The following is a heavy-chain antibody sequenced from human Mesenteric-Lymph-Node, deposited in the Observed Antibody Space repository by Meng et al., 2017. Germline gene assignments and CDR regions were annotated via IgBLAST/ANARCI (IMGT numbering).Heavy chain of an antibody. CDR2: IIPVFGTP. D-gene: IGHD3-22*01. V-gene: IGHV1-69*01. J-gene: IGHJ4*02. CDR3: ARALLENYYDSSPEY. CDR1: GYTFTGYY. Sequence: QVQLVQSGAEVKKPGASVKVSCKASGYTFTGYYMRWVRQAPGQGLEWMGGIIPVFGTPHYAQKFQDRVTITADESTTYMELSSLRSEDTALYYCARALLENYYDSSPEYWGQGTLVTVSS.